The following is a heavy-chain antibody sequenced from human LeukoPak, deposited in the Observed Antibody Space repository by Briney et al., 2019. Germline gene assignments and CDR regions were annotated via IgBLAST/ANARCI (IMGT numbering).Heavy chain of an antibody. D-gene: IGHD4/OR15-4a*01. CDR3: VPSANYYYFDY. Sequence: ASVKVSCKASGYTFTNYYMHWVRQAPGLGFEWMGWINPKSGGTSYPQKFQGRLTMTRDTSITTAYMELSRLRSDDTAVYYCVPSANYYYFDYWGQGTLVTVSS. J-gene: IGHJ4*02. CDR1: GYTFTNYY. V-gene: IGHV1-2*02. CDR2: INPKSGGT.